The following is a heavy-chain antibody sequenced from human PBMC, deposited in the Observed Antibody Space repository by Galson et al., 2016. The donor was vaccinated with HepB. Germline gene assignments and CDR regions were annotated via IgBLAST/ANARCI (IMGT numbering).Heavy chain of an antibody. J-gene: IGHJ6*04. CDR1: GFAFSTFA. D-gene: IGHD3-16*01. CDR3: ARLIASPWNDYYYYGMDV. Sequence: SLRLSCAASGFAFSTFAIYWVRQAPGKGLELVAVISYDGTNEYYADSVKGRFTISRDNSKNTLYLQMNSLRAEDTAVYYCARLIASPWNDYYYYGMDVWGKGTTVTVSS. V-gene: IGHV3-30*03. CDR2: ISYDGTNE.